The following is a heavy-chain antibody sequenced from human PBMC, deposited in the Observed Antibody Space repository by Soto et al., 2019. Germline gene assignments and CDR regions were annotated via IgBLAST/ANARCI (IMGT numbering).Heavy chain of an antibody. J-gene: IGHJ6*02. V-gene: IGHV3-23*01. CDR2: IGNSVAST. CDR3: AKLTGTGDFYFYYGMDV. Sequence: GGSLRLSCAASGFTFSTYGMSWVRQAPGKGLEWVSGIGNSVASTYYADSVKGRFTISKDNSKNTLYLQMNSLRAEDTALYYCAKLTGTGDFYFYYGMDVWGQGTLVPVSS. D-gene: IGHD2-8*02. CDR1: GFTFSTYG.